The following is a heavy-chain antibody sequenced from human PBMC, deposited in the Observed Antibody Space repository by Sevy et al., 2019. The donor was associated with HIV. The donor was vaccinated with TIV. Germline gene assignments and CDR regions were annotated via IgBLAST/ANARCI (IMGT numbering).Heavy chain of an antibody. J-gene: IGHJ6*02. D-gene: IGHD2-15*01. CDR3: AKAPPGHCSSGSCPRAYYYYGMDV. CDR2: ISGRGGST. V-gene: IGHV3-23*01. Sequence: GGSLRLSCAASGFTFSSYAMNWVRQSPGKGLEWVSAISGRGGSTYYADSVEGRFTISRDNFKNTLYLQMNSLRVEDTAVYYCAKAPPGHCSSGSCPRAYYYYGMDVWGQGTTVTVSS. CDR1: GFTFSSYA.